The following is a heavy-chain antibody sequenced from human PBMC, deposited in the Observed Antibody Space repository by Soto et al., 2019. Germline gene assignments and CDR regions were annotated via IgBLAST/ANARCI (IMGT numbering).Heavy chain of an antibody. CDR2: ISSSGSTI. J-gene: IGHJ6*02. CDR1: GFTFSSYE. CDR3: ARDSRGYRYGATYYYYGMDV. Sequence: EVQLVESGGGLVQPGGSLRLSCAASGFTFSSYEMNWVRQAPGKGLEWVSYISSSGSTIYYADSVKGRFTISRDNAKNSLYLQMNSLRAEDTAVYYCARDSRGYRYGATYYYYGMDVWGQGTTFTVSS. V-gene: IGHV3-48*03. D-gene: IGHD5-18*01.